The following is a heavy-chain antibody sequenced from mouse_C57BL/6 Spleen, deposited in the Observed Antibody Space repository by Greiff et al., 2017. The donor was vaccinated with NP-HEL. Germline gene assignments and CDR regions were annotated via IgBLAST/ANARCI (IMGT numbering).Heavy chain of an antibody. CDR2: IYPGNGDT. V-gene: IGHV1-12*01. CDR3: AKGSYYSNFYAMDY. J-gene: IGHJ4*01. D-gene: IGHD2-5*01. Sequence: LQQSGAELVRPGASVKMSCKASGYTFTSYNMHWVKQTPRQGLEWIGAIYPGNGDTSYNQKFKGKATLTVDKSSSTAYMQLSSLTSEDSAVYFCAKGSYYSNFYAMDYWGQGTSVTVSS. CDR1: GYTFTSYN.